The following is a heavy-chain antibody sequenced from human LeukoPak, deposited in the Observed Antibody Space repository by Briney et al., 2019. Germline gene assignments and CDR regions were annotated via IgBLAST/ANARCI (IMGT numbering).Heavy chain of an antibody. CDR2: IRNKAYGGTT. J-gene: IGHJ4*02. Sequence: GGSLRLSCTASGFTFGDYAVSWVRQAPGKGLEWVGFIRNKAYGGTTDYAASVKGRFTISRDDSKSIAYLQVNSLKTDDTAVYYCTKYASSGWYFDYWGQGTLVTVSS. V-gene: IGHV3-49*04. CDR1: GFTFGDYA. D-gene: IGHD6-25*01. CDR3: TKYASSGWYFDY.